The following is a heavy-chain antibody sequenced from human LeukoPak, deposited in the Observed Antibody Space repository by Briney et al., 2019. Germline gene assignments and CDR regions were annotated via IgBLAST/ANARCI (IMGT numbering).Heavy chain of an antibody. J-gene: IGHJ4*02. CDR1: GGSFSGYY. CDR3: AKQPIYGDHFDS. CDR2: INHSGST. Sequence: SETLSLTCAVYGGSFSGYYWSWIRQPPGKGLEWIGEINHSGSTNYNPSLKSRVTISVDTSKNQFSLKLSSMTAADTAVYYCAKQPIYGDHFDSWGQGTLVTVSS. V-gene: IGHV4-34*01. D-gene: IGHD4-17*01.